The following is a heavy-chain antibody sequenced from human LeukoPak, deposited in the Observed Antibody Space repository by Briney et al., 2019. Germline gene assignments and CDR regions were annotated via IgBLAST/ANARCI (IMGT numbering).Heavy chain of an antibody. J-gene: IGHJ4*02. CDR1: GYTFTGYY. D-gene: IGHD3-22*01. Sequence: ASVKVSCKASGYTFTGYYMHWVRQAPGHGLEWMGWINPNSGGTNYAQKFQGRVTMTRDTSISTAYMELSRLRSDDTAVYYCARVTGYMIEDYFDYWGQGTPVTVSS. V-gene: IGHV1-2*02. CDR2: INPNSGGT. CDR3: ARVTGYMIEDYFDY.